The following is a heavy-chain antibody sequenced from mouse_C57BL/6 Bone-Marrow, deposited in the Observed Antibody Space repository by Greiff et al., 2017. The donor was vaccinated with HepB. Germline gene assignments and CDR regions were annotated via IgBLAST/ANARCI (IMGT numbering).Heavy chain of an antibody. V-gene: IGHV1-63*01. CDR2: IYPGGGYT. J-gene: IGHJ4*01. CDR1: GYTFTNYW. CDR3: ARNVYYAMDY. Sequence: VQGVESGAELVRPGTSVKMSCKASGYTFTNYWIGWAKQRPGHGLEWIGDIYPGGGYTNYNEKFKGKATLTADKSSSTAYMQFSSLTSEDSAIYYCARNVYYAMDYWGQGTSVTVSS.